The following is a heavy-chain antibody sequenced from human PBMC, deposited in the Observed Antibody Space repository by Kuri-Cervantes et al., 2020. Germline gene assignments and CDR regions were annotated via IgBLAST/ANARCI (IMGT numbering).Heavy chain of an antibody. CDR3: AKVRRITIFGVVTAFDY. CDR2: IKSKTDGGTT. D-gene: IGHD3-3*01. V-gene: IGHV3-15*01. Sequence: GGSLRLSCAASGFTFSNAWMSWVRQAPGKGLEWVGRIKSKTDGGTTDYAAPVNGRFTISRDNSKNTLYLQMNSLRAEDTAVYYCAKVRRITIFGVVTAFDYWGQGTLVTVSS. J-gene: IGHJ4*02. CDR1: GFTFSNAW.